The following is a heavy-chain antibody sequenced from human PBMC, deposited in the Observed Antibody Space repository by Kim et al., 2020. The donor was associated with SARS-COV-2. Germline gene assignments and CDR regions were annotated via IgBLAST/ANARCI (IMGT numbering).Heavy chain of an antibody. D-gene: IGHD4-17*01. Sequence: SETRSLTCTVSGYSISSGYYWGWIRQPPGKGLEWIGSIYHSGNTYYNPSLKSRVTISVDTSKNHFFLNLRSMTAADTAVYYCARVYGDYAYFQKWGQGTLVPVSS. CDR3: ARVYGDYAYFQK. CDR2: IYHSGNT. V-gene: IGHV4-38-2*02. J-gene: IGHJ1*01. CDR1: GYSISSGYY.